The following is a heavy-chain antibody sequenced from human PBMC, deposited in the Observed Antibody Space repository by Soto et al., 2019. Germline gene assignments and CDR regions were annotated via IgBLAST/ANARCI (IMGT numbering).Heavy chain of an antibody. V-gene: IGHV1-69*01. CDR1: GGTFRSYA. D-gene: IGHD3-16*01. J-gene: IGHJ6*02. Sequence: QVQLVQSGAEVKKPGSSVKVSCKASGGTFRSYAVSWVRQAPGQGLEWMGGIIPMFGTTTYAQRFQGRVTTTADESTSTAYMELSSLRSEDTAVYYYARHPGAYYYYGMDVWGQGTTVTVSS. CDR3: ARHPGAYYYYGMDV. CDR2: IIPMFGTT.